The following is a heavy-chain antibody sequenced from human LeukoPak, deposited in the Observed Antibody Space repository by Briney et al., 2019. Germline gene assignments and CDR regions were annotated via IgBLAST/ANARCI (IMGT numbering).Heavy chain of an antibody. CDR1: GGSISSCY. CDR2: LFCSGST. V-gene: IGHV4-59*08. D-gene: IGHD1-26*01. Sequence: SDTLSLMCTVSGGSISSCYWSWIRRSTGRGVVWIGYLFCSGSTNYNPSLTSRVTISIAPFKNQFSLKLSSVTAAVMAVYYCASGRTYVDYWGQGALVTVSS. CDR3: ASGRTYVDY. J-gene: IGHJ4*02.